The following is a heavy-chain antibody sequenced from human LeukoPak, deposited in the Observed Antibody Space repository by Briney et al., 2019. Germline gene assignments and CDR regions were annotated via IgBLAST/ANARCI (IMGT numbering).Heavy chain of an antibody. Sequence: GGSLRLSCAASGFSFSTYSMNWVRQAPGKGLEWVASINPDGNKKYSADSVKGRFTISRDNAENSLYLQMNSLRVEDTAFYYCARDLAYSRLDYWGQGMLVTVSS. CDR2: INPDGNKK. CDR1: GFSFSTYS. CDR3: ARDLAYSRLDY. J-gene: IGHJ4*02. D-gene: IGHD5-18*01. V-gene: IGHV3-7*01.